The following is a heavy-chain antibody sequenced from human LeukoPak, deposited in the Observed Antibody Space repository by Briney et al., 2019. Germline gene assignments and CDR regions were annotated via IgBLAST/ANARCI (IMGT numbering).Heavy chain of an antibody. Sequence: SETLSLTCTVSGGSISSGSYYWSWIRQPPGKGLEWIGYIYYSGSTNYNPSLKSRVTISVDTSKNQFSLKLSSVTAADTAVYYCARQRGYDPWVNWFDPWGQGTLVTVSS. CDR1: GGSISSGSYY. J-gene: IGHJ5*02. CDR2: IYYSGST. D-gene: IGHD5-12*01. V-gene: IGHV4-61*01. CDR3: ARQRGYDPWVNWFDP.